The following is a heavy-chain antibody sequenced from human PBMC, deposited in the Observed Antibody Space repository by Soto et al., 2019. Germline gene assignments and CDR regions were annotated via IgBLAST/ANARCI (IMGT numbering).Heavy chain of an antibody. V-gene: IGHV2-5*02. CDR2: IYWDDGK. J-gene: IGHJ4*02. D-gene: IGHD3-3*02. CDR1: GFSLTTSGVR. CDR3: AVHLRSNYDY. Sequence: QITLKESGPPLVKPTQTLTLTCTFSGFSLTTSGVRVGWIRQPPGKALEWLAHIYWDDGKRYSPSLKTRLSITKNTSKNQVVLTMTDMDPVDTATYHCAVHLRSNYDYWGQGTLVTVSS.